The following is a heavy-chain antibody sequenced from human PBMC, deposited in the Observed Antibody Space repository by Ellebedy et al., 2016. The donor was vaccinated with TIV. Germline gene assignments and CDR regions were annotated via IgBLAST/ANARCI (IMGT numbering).Heavy chain of an antibody. CDR1: GGSISSYY. CDR2: IYYSGST. CDR3: ASANDSQHNWFDP. V-gene: IGHV4-59*12. J-gene: IGHJ5*02. D-gene: IGHD3-22*01. Sequence: MPSETLSLTCTVSGGSISSYYWSWIRQPPGKGLEWIGYIYYSGSTNYNPSLKSRVTISVDTSKNQFSLKLSSVTAADTAVYYCASANDSQHNWFDPWGQGTLVTVSS.